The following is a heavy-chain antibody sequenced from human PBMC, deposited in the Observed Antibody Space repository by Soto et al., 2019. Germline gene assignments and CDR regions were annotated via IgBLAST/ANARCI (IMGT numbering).Heavy chain of an antibody. J-gene: IGHJ4*02. D-gene: IGHD5-18*01. Sequence: KASETLSLTCTVSGGSTTSGDSYWSWIRQPPGEGLECIGYISHSENTNYNPSLKSRVTISADMSKNQFSLNLTSVTAADTAVYYVANSFGYVLPDSGGQGNLVT. CDR3: ANSFGYVLPDS. CDR1: GGSTTSGDSY. CDR2: ISHSENT. V-gene: IGHV4-30-4*01.